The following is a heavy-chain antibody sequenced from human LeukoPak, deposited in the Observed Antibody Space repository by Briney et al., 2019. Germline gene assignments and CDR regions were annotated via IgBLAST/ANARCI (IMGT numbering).Heavy chain of an antibody. J-gene: IGHJ4*02. V-gene: IGHV3-21*01. CDR1: GFTFSSYS. Sequence: GGSLRLSCAASGFTFSSYSMNWVRQAPGKGLEWVSSISSSGSYIYYADSVEGRFTISRDNAKNSLYLQMNSLRAEDTAVYYCARDGYYDYVWGSYPTTFDYWGQGTLVTVSS. CDR2: ISSSGSYI. D-gene: IGHD3-16*01. CDR3: ARDGYYDYVWGSYPTTFDY.